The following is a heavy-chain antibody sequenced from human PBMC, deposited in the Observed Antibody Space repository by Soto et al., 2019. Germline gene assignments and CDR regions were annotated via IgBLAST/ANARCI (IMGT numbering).Heavy chain of an antibody. CDR3: ARDGGYGSGSYRFDY. Sequence: QVQLQESGPGLVKPSQTLSLTCTVSGGSINSGGYYWSWIRQHPGKGLEWIGYIHYSGSTSYNPSLKSRVTISEDTVKNQFSLKLSSVSAADTAVYYCARDGGYGSGSYRFDYWGQGTLVTVSS. J-gene: IGHJ4*02. D-gene: IGHD3-10*01. CDR2: IHYSGST. CDR1: GGSINSGGYY. V-gene: IGHV4-31*03.